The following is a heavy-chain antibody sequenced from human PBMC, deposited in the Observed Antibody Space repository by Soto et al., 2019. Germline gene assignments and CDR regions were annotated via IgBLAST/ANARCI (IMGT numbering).Heavy chain of an antibody. Sequence: ASVKVSCKASGYTFTSYGISWVRQAPGQGLEWMGWISAYNGNTKYAQKLQGRVTMTTDTSTSTAHMELRSLRSDDTAVYYCARDLAVGLVDYWGQGSLVTVSS. J-gene: IGHJ4*02. CDR2: ISAYNGNT. CDR3: ARDLAVGLVDY. CDR1: GYTFTSYG. D-gene: IGHD6-19*01. V-gene: IGHV1-18*01.